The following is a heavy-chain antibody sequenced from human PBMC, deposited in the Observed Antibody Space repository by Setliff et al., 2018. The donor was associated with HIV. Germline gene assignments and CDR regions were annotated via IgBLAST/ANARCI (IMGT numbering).Heavy chain of an antibody. CDR1: GGTFSSYA. CDR3: ARDHCSSSGCYEYSYYYMDV. V-gene: IGHV1-69*10. CDR2: IIPILGIA. J-gene: IGHJ6*03. Sequence: ASVKVSCKASGGTFSSYAISWVRQAPGQGLEWMGGIIPILGIANYAQKFQGRVTITADKSTSTAYMELSSLRSDDTAVYYCARDHCSSSGCYEYSYYYMDVWGEGTMVTVSS. D-gene: IGHD2-2*01.